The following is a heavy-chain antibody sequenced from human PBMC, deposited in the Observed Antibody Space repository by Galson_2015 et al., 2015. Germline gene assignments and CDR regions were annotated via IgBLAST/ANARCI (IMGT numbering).Heavy chain of an antibody. Sequence: PALVKPTQTLTLTCTFSGFSLSTRGVGVGWIRQPPGKALEWLALIYWNDDKRYSPSLKSRLTITKDTSKNQMVLTMTNMDPVDTATYYCAHRPVAVETIWFDPWGQGTLVTVSS. J-gene: IGHJ5*02. CDR1: GFSLSTRGVG. D-gene: IGHD6-19*01. CDR3: AHRPVAVETIWFDP. CDR2: IYWNDDK. V-gene: IGHV2-5*01.